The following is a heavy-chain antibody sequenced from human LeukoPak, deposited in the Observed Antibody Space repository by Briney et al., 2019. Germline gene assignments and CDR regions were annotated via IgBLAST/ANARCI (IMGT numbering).Heavy chain of an antibody. CDR3: AREGGGATTGDY. J-gene: IGHJ4*02. Sequence: GGSLRLSCAASGFTFSGYWIHWVRQAPGKGLVWVSRINSDGSSTSYADSVKGRFTISRDNAKKTLYLQMNSLRAEDTAVYYCAREGGGATTGDYWGQGTLVTVSS. V-gene: IGHV3-74*01. CDR1: GFTFSGYW. CDR2: INSDGSST. D-gene: IGHD1-26*01.